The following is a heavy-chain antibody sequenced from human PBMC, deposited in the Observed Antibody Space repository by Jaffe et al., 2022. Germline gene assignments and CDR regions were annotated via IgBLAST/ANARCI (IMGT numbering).Heavy chain of an antibody. CDR3: AKVAAAADYYYYYMDV. V-gene: IGHV3-23*01. J-gene: IGHJ6*03. D-gene: IGHD6-13*01. CDR2: ISGSGGST. CDR1: GFTFSSYA. Sequence: EVQLLESGGGLVQPGGSLRLSCAASGFTFSSYAMSWVRQAPGKGLEWVSAISGSGGSTYYADSVKGRFTISRDNSKNTLYLQMNSLRAEDTAVYYCAKVAAAADYYYYYMDVWGKGTTVTVSS.